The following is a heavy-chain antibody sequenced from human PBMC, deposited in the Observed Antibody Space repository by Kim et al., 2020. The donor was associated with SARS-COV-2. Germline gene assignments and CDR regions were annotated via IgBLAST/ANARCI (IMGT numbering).Heavy chain of an antibody. CDR2: INTNTGDP. Sequence: ASVKVSCKASVYTFTDYPIHWVRQAPGQGLEWMGWINTNTGDPTYAQGFTGRFVFSLDTSVGTAYLQISVLKAGDTAVYYCARVYDLEWTQYYFDSWGQGALVIVSS. CDR3: ARVYDLEWTQYYFDS. J-gene: IGHJ4*02. V-gene: IGHV7-4-1*02. CDR1: VYTFTDYP. D-gene: IGHD3-3*01.